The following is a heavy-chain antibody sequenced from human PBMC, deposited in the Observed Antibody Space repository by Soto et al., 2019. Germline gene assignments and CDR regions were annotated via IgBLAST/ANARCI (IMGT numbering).Heavy chain of an antibody. J-gene: IGHJ6*03. CDR3: ARDQSRGQVFYYYMDG. CDR1: EFTFSTYA. CDR2: ISSSSQNI. Sequence: EVQLVESGGGLVQPGGSLRLSCAASEFTFSTYAMNWVRQAPGKGLEWVSYISSSSQNIRYADSVKGRFTISRDNAKNSMYLQMNSLRAVDTAVYYCARDQSRGQVFYYYMDGWGKGTTVSVCS. V-gene: IGHV3-48*01.